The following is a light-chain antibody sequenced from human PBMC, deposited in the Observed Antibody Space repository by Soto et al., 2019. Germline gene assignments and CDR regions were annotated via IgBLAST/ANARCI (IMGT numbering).Light chain of an antibody. V-gene: IGLV3-16*01. CDR1: ALPKKY. CDR3: LSADSSAPYG. Sequence: SYELTQPPSVSVSLGQMARITCSGEALPKKYAYWYQQKPGQFPVLVIYKDSERPSGIPERFSGSSSGTIVTLTISGVQAEDEADYYCLSADSSAPYGFGTGTKVTVL. J-gene: IGLJ1*01. CDR2: KDS.